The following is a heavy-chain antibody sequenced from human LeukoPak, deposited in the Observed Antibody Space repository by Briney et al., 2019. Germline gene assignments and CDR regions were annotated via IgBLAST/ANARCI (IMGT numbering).Heavy chain of an antibody. Sequence: GGTLRLSCAASGFTFSSYGMSWVRQAPGKGLEWVSDINGSGGTTYYADSVKGRFTISRDNSKNTLYLQMNSLRAEDTAVYYCANPPTVTKTRFDSWGQGTLVTVSS. V-gene: IGHV3-23*01. CDR3: ANPPTVTKTRFDS. CDR1: GFTFSSYG. CDR2: INGSGGTT. J-gene: IGHJ5*01. D-gene: IGHD4-17*01.